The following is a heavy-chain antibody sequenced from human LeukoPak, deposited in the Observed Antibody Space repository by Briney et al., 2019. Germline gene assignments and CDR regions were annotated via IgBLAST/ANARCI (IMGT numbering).Heavy chain of an antibody. V-gene: IGHV1-18*01. Sequence: ASVKLFCKASGYTFTSYGLSWVRHASGQGLECMVWISAHYGNTNYAQKLQGRVTMPTDTSTSTAYRERRSLRSDDTAVYYCARRRSSSSALDYWVQGALVTDSS. CDR3: ARRRSSSSALDY. D-gene: IGHD6-6*01. CDR2: ISAHYGNT. CDR1: GYTFTSYG. J-gene: IGHJ4*02.